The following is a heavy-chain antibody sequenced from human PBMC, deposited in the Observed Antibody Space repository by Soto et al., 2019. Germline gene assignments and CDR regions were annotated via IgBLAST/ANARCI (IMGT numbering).Heavy chain of an antibody. J-gene: IGHJ4*02. CDR2: INPNSGIT. Sequence: ASVKVSCKASGYTFTSYAINWVRQATGQGLEWMGWINPNSGITNYAQKFQGRVTITTDKSTSTAYMELSSLRSEDTAVYYCAIYRVAVAGTEGDYWGQGTLVTVSS. CDR1: GYTFTSYA. D-gene: IGHD6-19*01. CDR3: AIYRVAVAGTEGDY. V-gene: IGHV1-8*03.